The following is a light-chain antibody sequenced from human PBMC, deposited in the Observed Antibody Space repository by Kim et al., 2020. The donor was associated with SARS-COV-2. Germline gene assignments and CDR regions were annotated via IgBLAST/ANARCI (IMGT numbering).Light chain of an antibody. J-gene: IGKJ2*01. V-gene: IGKV1-39*01. Sequence: SASIGDSVTITCLANKSISNYLNWYQQKPGKAPKVLIYAASNLQSGVPTRFSGSGSGTDFTLIISGLLPEDVATYYCQQSFNIPRTFGQGTKLEIK. CDR3: QQSFNIPRT. CDR2: AAS. CDR1: KSISNY.